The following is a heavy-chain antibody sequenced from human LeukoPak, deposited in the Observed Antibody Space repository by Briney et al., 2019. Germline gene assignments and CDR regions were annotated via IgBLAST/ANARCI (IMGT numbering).Heavy chain of an antibody. CDR3: ARCRLTSYYGPLDY. D-gene: IGHD3-10*01. CDR2: IKQDGSEK. CDR1: RFTFSTYW. J-gene: IGHJ4*02. Sequence: PGGSLRLSCAASRFTFSTYWMSWVRQAPGKGLEWVANIKQDGSEKYYVDSVKGRFTISRDNAKNSLYLQMNSLRAEDTAVYYCARCRLTSYYGPLDYWGQGTLVTVSS. V-gene: IGHV3-7*01.